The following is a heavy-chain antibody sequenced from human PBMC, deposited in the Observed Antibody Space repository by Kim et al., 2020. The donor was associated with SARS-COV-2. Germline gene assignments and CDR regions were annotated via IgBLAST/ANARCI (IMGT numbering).Heavy chain of an antibody. V-gene: IGHV4-59*01. CDR2: IFYSGST. Sequence: SETLSLTCTVSSDSFSAYYWSWIRQSQGKGLEWIGYIFYSGSTNYNPSLKSRATITWDTARNQYSLDLTSATQADTAAYYCSRSAGRAGGHQDAYWGQ. CDR1: SDSFSAYY. CDR3: SRSAGRAGGHQDAY. D-gene: IGHD1-26*01. J-gene: IGHJ4*02.